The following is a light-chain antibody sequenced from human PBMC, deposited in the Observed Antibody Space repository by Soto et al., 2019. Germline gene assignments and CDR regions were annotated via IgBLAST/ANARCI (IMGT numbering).Light chain of an antibody. V-gene: IGKV4-1*01. CDR3: QHYYSTPFP. CDR1: QSVLYSANNKNY. CDR2: WAS. Sequence: IVMTQSPDYLAVSLGERATINCKSSQSVLYSANNKNYLAWYQQKPGQPPKLRIYWASTREYGVPDRFSGSGSGTDFTLTISSLQAEDLAVYYCQHYYSTPFPFGPGTKVDI. J-gene: IGKJ3*01.